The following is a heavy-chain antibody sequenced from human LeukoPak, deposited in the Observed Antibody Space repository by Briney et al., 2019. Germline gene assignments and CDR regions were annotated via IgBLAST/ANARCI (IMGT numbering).Heavy chain of an antibody. V-gene: IGHV3-74*01. Sequence: GGFLRLSCTASGFSLGDYWMHWVRQVPGKGLMWVSRIETDGSIITYADSVKGRFTISRDNAKNTLYLQMNTLRVEDTAVYYCARERHWSGHDQWGQGTLVTVSS. D-gene: IGHD3-3*01. CDR2: IETDGSII. CDR1: GFSLGDYW. J-gene: IGHJ4*02. CDR3: ARERHWSGHDQ.